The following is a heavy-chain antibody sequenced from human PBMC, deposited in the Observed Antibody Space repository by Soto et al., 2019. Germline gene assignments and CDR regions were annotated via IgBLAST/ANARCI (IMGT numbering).Heavy chain of an antibody. Sequence: SETLSLTCTVSGGSVSSSSYSWGWIRQSPGKGLEWIGTIYSSENTYYNPSLLSRVTISVDTSKNEFSLRLSSVTAADTAVYYCARDYFDSSDYTTNWFDPWGQGTLVTVSS. V-gene: IGHV4-39*01. D-gene: IGHD3-22*01. CDR3: ARDYFDSSDYTTNWFDP. J-gene: IGHJ5*02. CDR2: IYSSENT. CDR1: GGSVSSSSYS.